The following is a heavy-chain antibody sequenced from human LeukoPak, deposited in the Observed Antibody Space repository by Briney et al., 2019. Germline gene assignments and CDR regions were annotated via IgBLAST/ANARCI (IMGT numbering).Heavy chain of an antibody. CDR1: SGSISSYY. CDR3: ARGKTYYDISKDAFDI. D-gene: IGHD3-22*01. V-gene: IGHV4-59*01. J-gene: IGHJ3*02. Sequence: PSQTLSLTCPATSGSISSYYLSWIRQPPGKRLKCFGYIYYSRSTIYIPSLKSRVTISVDTSNNQSPLKLSSLTAADTAVYYCARGKTYYDISKDAFDIWGQGTMVTVSS. CDR2: IYYSRST.